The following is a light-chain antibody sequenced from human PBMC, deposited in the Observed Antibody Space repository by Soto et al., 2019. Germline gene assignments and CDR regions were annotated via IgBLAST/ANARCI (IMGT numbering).Light chain of an antibody. J-gene: IGLJ1*01. Sequence: QSVLTQPASVSGSPGQSITISCTGTSRDVGGYNYVSWYQQHPGKAPKLMIYEVTNRPSGVSNRFSGSKSGNTASLTISGLQAEDEADYYCSSYTSRSTLVFXTGTKVTVL. CDR1: SRDVGGYNY. V-gene: IGLV2-14*01. CDR2: EVT. CDR3: SSYTSRSTLV.